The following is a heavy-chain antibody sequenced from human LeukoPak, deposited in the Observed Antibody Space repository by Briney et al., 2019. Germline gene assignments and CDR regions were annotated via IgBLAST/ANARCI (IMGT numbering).Heavy chain of an antibody. D-gene: IGHD5-12*01. J-gene: IGHJ4*02. CDR2: ISWNSGST. Sequence: PGGSLRLSCAASGFTFDDYAMHWVRQAPGKGLEWVSGISWNSGSTGYADSVKGRFTISRDNAKNSLYLQMNSLRAEDTALYYCAKDIYSGYDSYYFDYWGQGTLVTVSS. CDR1: GFTFDDYA. CDR3: AKDIYSGYDSYYFDY. V-gene: IGHV3-9*01.